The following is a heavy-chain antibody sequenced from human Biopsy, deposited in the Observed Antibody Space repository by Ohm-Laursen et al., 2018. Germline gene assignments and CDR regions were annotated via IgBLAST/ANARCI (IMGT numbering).Heavy chain of an antibody. CDR3: ARHSLDNFWSGAHYYFDY. V-gene: IGHV4-39*01. CDR1: GGSISSRNHY. CDR2: VYYSGST. D-gene: IGHD3-3*01. Sequence: GTLSLTCSVSGGSISSRNHYWGWLRQPPGKGLEWIGHVYYSGSTFYNSSLESRVTVSVDTSKNQFHLRLTSMSASDTAVYYCARHSLDNFWSGAHYYFDYWGLGTLVTVSS. J-gene: IGHJ4*02.